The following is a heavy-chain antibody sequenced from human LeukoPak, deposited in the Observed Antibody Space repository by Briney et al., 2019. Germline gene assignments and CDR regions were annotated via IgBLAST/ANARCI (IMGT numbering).Heavy chain of an antibody. J-gene: IGHJ4*02. V-gene: IGHV4-59*03. Sequence: PSETLSRKSSGYTFTSIYNHWSRHAQSPEKGLEWIVYIYYTGTTKYNPSLESRVFMWVDSSKNQFSLALTSVTVAETAVYYCAEEPSVWGQGSLVSVYS. CDR3: AEEPSV. CDR1: TFTSIYNH. CDR2: IYYTGTT.